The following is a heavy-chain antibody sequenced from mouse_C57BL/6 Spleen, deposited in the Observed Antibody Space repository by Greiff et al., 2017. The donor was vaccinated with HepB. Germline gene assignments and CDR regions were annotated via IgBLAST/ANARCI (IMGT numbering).Heavy chain of an antibody. Sequence: QVQLQQSGAELVKPGASVKISCKASGYAFSSYWMNWVKQRPGKGLEWIGQIYPGDGDTNYNGKFKGKATLTADKSSSTAYMQLSSLTSEDSAVYFCARAHYDGYYHPHYWGQGTTLTVSS. CDR2: IYPGDGDT. V-gene: IGHV1-80*01. CDR3: ARAHYDGYYHPHY. J-gene: IGHJ2*01. D-gene: IGHD2-3*01. CDR1: GYAFSSYW.